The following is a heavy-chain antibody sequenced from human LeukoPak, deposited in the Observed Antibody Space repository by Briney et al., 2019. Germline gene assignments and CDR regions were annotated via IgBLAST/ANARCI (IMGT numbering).Heavy chain of an antibody. V-gene: IGHV1-2*06. CDR1: GYTFTGYY. J-gene: IGHJ4*02. CDR2: INPNSGGT. CDR3: VVYADDYVWGSYRYSGPDY. Sequence: GASVKVSCKASGYTFTGYYMHWVRQAPGQGLEWMGRINPNSGGTNYAQKFQGRVTMTRDTSISTAYMELSRLRSDDTAVYYCVVYADDYVWGSYRYSGPDYWGQGTLVTVSS. D-gene: IGHD3-16*02.